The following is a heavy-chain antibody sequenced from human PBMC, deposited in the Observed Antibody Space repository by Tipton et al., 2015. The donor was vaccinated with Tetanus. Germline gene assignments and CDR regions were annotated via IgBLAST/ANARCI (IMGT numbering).Heavy chain of an antibody. CDR3: ARDRDGDYAAVDY. V-gene: IGHV3-30*03. D-gene: IGHD4-17*01. J-gene: IGHJ4*02. CDR2: ISYAGSNK. Sequence: SLRLSCAASGSTFSSYGMHWVRQAPGKGLEWVAVISYAGSNKYYADSVKGRFTISRDNSKNTLYLQMNSLRAEDTAVYYCARDRDGDYAAVDYWCQGTLVTVSS. CDR1: GSTFSSYG.